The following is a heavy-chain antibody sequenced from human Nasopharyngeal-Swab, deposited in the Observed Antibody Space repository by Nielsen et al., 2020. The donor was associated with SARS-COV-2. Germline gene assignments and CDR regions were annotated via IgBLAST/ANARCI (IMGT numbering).Heavy chain of an antibody. D-gene: IGHD3-10*01. CDR3: AKARLLYFGERDAFDI. CDR1: GFTFSSYA. Sequence: GESLKISCAASGFTFSSYAMHWVRQAPGKGLEWVATISYEGSNEYYADSVEGRFTISRDNSKNTLYLQMNSLRVEDTAVYYCAKARLLYFGERDAFDIWGQGTMVTVSS. CDR2: ISYEGSNE. J-gene: IGHJ3*02. V-gene: IGHV3-30*04.